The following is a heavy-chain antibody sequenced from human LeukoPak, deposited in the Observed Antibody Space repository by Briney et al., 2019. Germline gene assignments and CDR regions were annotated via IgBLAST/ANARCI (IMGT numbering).Heavy chain of an antibody. CDR2: IKQDGSEK. J-gene: IGHJ5*02. Sequence: PGRSLRLSCAASEFTFSSYWMSWVRQAPGKGLEWVANIKQDGSEKYYVDSVKGRFTISRDNAKNSLYLQMNSLRAEDTAVYYCAREFSSSGWAWGQGTLVTVSS. CDR3: AREFSSSGWA. CDR1: EFTFSSYW. V-gene: IGHV3-7*01. D-gene: IGHD6-19*01.